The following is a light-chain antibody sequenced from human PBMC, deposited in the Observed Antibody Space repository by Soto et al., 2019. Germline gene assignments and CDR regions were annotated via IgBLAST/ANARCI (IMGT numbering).Light chain of an antibody. CDR3: SSYTCSSTLYG. J-gene: IGLJ1*01. CDR1: SSDVGGYNY. Sequence: QSALTQPASVSGSPGQAITLSCTGTSSDVGGYNYVSWYQQHPGKAPKLMIYAVSSRPSGVSNRFSGSKSGNTASLTISGLQAEDEADYYCSSYTCSSTLYGFGTGTKLTVL. CDR2: AVS. V-gene: IGLV2-14*01.